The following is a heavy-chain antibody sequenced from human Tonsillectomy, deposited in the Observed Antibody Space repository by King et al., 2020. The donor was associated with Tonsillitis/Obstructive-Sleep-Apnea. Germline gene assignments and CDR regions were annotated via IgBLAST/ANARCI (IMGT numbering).Heavy chain of an antibody. CDR1: GGSISSYY. Sequence: QLQESGPGLVKPSETLSLTCTVSGGSISSYYWSWLRQPPGKGLEWIGYIYYSGSTNYNPSLKSRVTISVDTSKNQFSLKLSSVTAADTAVYYCARDSDFWSGYSSYYHYWDVWGKGTTVTVSS. J-gene: IGHJ6*03. CDR3: ARDSDFWSGYSSYYHYWDV. D-gene: IGHD3-3*01. V-gene: IGHV4-59*01. CDR2: IYYSGST.